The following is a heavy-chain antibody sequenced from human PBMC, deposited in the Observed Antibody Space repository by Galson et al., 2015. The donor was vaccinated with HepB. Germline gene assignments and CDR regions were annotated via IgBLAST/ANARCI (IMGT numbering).Heavy chain of an antibody. V-gene: IGHV2-70*11. CDR1: GFPLSTSGMC. CDR3: ARTPYYGELKRVNDY. CDR2: IDWDDDK. D-gene: IGHD4-17*01. Sequence: PALVKPTQTLTLTCTFSGFPLSTSGMCVGWIRQPPGKALEWLARIDWDDDKYYSTSLKTRLTISKDTSKNQVVLTMTNMDPVDTATYYCARTPYYGELKRVNDYWGQGTLVTVSS. J-gene: IGHJ4*02.